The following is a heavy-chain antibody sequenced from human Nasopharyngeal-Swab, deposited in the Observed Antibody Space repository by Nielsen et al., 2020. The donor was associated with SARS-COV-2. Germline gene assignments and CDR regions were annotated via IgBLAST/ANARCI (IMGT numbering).Heavy chain of an antibody. CDR2: ISYDGSNK. CDR1: GFTFSSYG. CDR3: ANLIFGDAFDI. Sequence: GESLKISCAASGFTFSSYGMHWVRQAPGKGLEWVAVISYDGSNKYYADSVKGRFTISRDNSKNTLYLQMNSLRAEDTAAYYCANLIFGDAFDIWGQGTMVTVSS. V-gene: IGHV3-30*18. J-gene: IGHJ3*02. D-gene: IGHD3-3*01.